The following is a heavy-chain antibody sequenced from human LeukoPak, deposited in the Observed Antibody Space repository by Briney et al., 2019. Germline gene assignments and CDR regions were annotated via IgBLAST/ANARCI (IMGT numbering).Heavy chain of an antibody. V-gene: IGHV1-8*01. Sequence: GASVKVSCKASGYTFTSYDINWVRQATGQVLEGMGWMNPNSGNTGYAQKFQGRVTMTRNTSISTAYMELSSLTSEDTAVYYCARSGLGYCSGGSCYSHYWGQGTLVTVSS. D-gene: IGHD2-15*01. CDR2: MNPNSGNT. CDR3: ARSGLGYCSGGSCYSHY. CDR1: GYTFTSYD. J-gene: IGHJ4*02.